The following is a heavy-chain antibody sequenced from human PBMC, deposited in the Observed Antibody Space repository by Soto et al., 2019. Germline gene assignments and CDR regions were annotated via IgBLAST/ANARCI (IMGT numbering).Heavy chain of an antibody. J-gene: IGHJ6*02. CDR1: GFTFNYYY. Sequence: VQLVESGGGLVKPGGSLRLSCVASGFTFNYYYMTWIRQAPGKGLECVSYISPTGTYTEYASSVRGRFIISRDNAKKSLLLEMNSLRAEDTAVYFCARDGLDNSSPSYALDVWGQGTTVTVAS. D-gene: IGHD6-13*01. CDR2: ISPTGTYT. V-gene: IGHV3-11*06. CDR3: ARDGLDNSSPSYALDV.